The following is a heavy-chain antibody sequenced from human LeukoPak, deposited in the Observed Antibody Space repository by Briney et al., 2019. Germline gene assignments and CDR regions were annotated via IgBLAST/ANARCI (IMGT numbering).Heavy chain of an antibody. CDR1: GGSISSYY. Sequence: SETLSLTCTVSGGSISSYYWSWIRQPPGKGLEWIGYIYYSGSIVYNPSLKSRGTISVDTSKNQFSLKLSSVTAADTAVYYCVRGCCGNYWHFDYWGQGTLVTVSS. J-gene: IGHJ4*02. CDR3: VRGCCGNYWHFDY. V-gene: IGHV4-59*08. CDR2: IYYSGSI. D-gene: IGHD1-26*01.